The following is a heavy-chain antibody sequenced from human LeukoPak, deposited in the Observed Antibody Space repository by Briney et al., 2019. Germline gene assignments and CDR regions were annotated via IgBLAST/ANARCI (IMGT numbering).Heavy chain of an antibody. CDR1: GYTFTSYY. Sequence: ASVKVSCKASGYTFTSYYMHWVRQAPGQGLEWMGIINPSGGSTSYAQKFQGRVTMTRDTSTSTVYMELSSLRSEDTAVYYCAREGVGATWEGIDAFVIWGQGTMVTVSS. CDR2: INPSGGST. J-gene: IGHJ3*02. V-gene: IGHV1-46*01. D-gene: IGHD1-26*01. CDR3: AREGVGATWEGIDAFVI.